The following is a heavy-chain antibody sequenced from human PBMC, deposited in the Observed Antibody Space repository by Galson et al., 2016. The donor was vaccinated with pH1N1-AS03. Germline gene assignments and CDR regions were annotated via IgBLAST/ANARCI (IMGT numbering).Heavy chain of an antibody. CDR1: GFTFSSSW. CDR3: ARDWTGSIDY. Sequence: LRLSCAASGFTFSSSWMHWVRQAPGKGLVSLSLVKSDGSHTYYADSVKGRFTISRDNAKNTLYLQMDRLRAEDTAVYYCARDWTGSIDYWGQGTLVTVSS. D-gene: IGHD3/OR15-3a*01. J-gene: IGHJ4*02. CDR2: VKSDGSHT. V-gene: IGHV3-74*01.